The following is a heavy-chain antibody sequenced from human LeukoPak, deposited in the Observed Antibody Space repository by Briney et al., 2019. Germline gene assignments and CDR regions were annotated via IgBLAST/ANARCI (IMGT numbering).Heavy chain of an antibody. Sequence: GGSLRLSCAISGFTFSACELTWVRQAPGKGLEWLSYISSSSSDTSYADSVRGRFTISRDNAKKSVYLQMNSLRAEDTAIYYCVKSAGRNGGNWGQGTLVTVSS. J-gene: IGHJ4*02. CDR1: GFTFSACE. CDR3: VKSAGRNGGN. V-gene: IGHV3-11*06. CDR2: ISSSSSDT. D-gene: IGHD1-26*01.